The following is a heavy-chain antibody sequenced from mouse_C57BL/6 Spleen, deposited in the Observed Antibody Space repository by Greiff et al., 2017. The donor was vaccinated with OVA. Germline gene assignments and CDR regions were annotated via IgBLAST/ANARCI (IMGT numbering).Heavy chain of an antibody. CDR2: IYPGDGDT. CDR3: ARTTDSSGYVGFDY. CDR1: GYAFSSSW. D-gene: IGHD3-2*02. Sequence: VKLQESGPELVKPGASVKISCKASGYAFSSSWMNWVKQRPGKGLEWIGRIYPGDGDTNYNGKFKGKATLTADKSSSTAYMQLSSLTSEDSAVYFCARTTDSSGYVGFDYWGQGTTLTVSS. V-gene: IGHV1-82*01. J-gene: IGHJ2*01.